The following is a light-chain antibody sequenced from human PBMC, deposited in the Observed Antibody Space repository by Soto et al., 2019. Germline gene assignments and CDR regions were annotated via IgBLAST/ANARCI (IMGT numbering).Light chain of an antibody. CDR3: QQSYDTPFT. V-gene: IGKV1-39*01. CDR2: GAS. CDR1: QSIGSY. J-gene: IGKJ3*01. Sequence: DIQMTQSPYSLSPSVGDSVSSTCRASQSIGSYLNWYQYKSGEAPKLLIYGASTLQSGVPSRFSGSGSETEFTLTIGSLQPEDSATYFCQQSYDTPFTFGPGT.